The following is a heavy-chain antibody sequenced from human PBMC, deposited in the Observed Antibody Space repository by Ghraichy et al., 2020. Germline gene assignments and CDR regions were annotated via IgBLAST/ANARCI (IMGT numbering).Heavy chain of an antibody. CDR2: INHSGST. CDR1: GGSFSGYY. CDR3: ARSLPRVTHYYYYYGMDV. V-gene: IGHV4-34*01. D-gene: IGHD1-14*01. Sequence: ESLNISCAVYGGSFSGYYWSWIRQPPGKGLEWIGEINHSGSTNYNPSLKSRVTISVDTSKNQFSLKLSSVTAADTAVYYCARSLPRVTHYYYYYGMDVWGQGTTVTVSS. J-gene: IGHJ6*02.